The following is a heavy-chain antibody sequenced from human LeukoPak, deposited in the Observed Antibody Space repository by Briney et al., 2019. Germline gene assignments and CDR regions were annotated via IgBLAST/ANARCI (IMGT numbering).Heavy chain of an antibody. D-gene: IGHD5-18*01. CDR3: VRDVSGSSYGDY. CDR1: GSTFSTYW. CDR2: IKQDGGEK. J-gene: IGHJ4*02. V-gene: IGHV3-7*01. Sequence: GGSLRLSCAASGSTFSTYWMNWVRQAPGKGLEWLANIKQDGGEKYYLDSVKGRFTISRDNAKNSLYLQMNSLRAEDTSVYYCVRDVSGSSYGDYWGQGTLVTVSS.